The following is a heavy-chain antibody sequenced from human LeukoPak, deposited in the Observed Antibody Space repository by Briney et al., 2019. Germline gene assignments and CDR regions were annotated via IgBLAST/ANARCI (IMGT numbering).Heavy chain of an antibody. V-gene: IGHV4-34*01. CDR3: ARGRIAAAAPFDY. Sequence: SETLSLTCAVYGGSFSGYYWSWIRQPPGKGLEWIGEINHSGSTNYNPPLKSRVTISVDTSKNQFSLKLSSVTAADTAVYYCARGRIAAAAPFDYWGQGTLVTVSS. CDR1: GGSFSGYY. J-gene: IGHJ4*02. CDR2: INHSGST. D-gene: IGHD6-13*01.